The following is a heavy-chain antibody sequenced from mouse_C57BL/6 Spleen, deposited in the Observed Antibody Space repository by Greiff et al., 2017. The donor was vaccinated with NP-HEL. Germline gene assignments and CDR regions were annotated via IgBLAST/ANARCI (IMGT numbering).Heavy chain of an antibody. J-gene: IGHJ1*03. CDR2: IDPSDSYT. CDR3: ARRGSGV. CDR1: GYTFTSYW. Sequence: VQLQQPGAELVMPGASVKLSCKASGYTFTSYWMHWVKQRPGQGLEWIGEIDPSDSYTNYNQKFKGKSTLTVDKSSSTAYMQLSSLTSEDSAVYYCARRGSGVWGTGTTVTVSS. V-gene: IGHV1-69*01.